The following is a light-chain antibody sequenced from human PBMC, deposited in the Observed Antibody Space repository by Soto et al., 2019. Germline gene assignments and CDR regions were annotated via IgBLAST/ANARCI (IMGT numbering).Light chain of an antibody. CDR3: QQYYSSPPYT. CDR2: WAS. V-gene: IGKV4-1*01. Sequence: DIVMTQSPDSLAVSLGERATIYCRSSQSVLYSANNKNYIAWYQHKPGQPPKLLIYWASNRESGVPDRFSGSGSGTDCTLSISSLQAEDVAVYYCQQYYSSPPYTFGQGTKLELK. J-gene: IGKJ2*01. CDR1: QSVLYSANNKNY.